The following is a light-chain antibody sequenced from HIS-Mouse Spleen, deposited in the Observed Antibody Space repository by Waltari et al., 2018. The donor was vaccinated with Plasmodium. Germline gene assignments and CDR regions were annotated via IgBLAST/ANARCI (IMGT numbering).Light chain of an antibody. CDR3: QQYNNWSFT. CDR1: QSVNSN. CDR2: GAS. J-gene: IGKJ3*01. V-gene: IGKV3-15*01. Sequence: EIVMTQSPATLSVSPGERATLSCRASQSVNSNLAWYQQKPGQAPRLLLYGASTRATGIPARFSGSGSGTEFTLTISSLQSEDFAVYYCQQYNNWSFTFGPGTKVDIK.